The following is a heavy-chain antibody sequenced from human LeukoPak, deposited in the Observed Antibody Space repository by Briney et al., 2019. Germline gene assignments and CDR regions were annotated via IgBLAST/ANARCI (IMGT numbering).Heavy chain of an antibody. J-gene: IGHJ4*02. Sequence: GGSLRLSCAASGCTFSSYSRNWVRQAPGKGLEWVSSISSSSSSYIYYADSVKGRFTISRGNAKNSLYLQMNSLRAEDTAVYYCTRLHYDFVWGIFDYWGQGTLVTVSS. D-gene: IGHD3-16*01. V-gene: IGHV3-21*01. CDR1: GCTFSSYS. CDR3: TRLHYDFVWGIFDY. CDR2: ISSSSSSYI.